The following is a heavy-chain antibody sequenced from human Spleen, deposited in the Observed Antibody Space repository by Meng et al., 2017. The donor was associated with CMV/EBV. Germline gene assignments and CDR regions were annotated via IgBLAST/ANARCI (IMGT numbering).Heavy chain of an antibody. CDR2: ITPAFETA. CDR1: TFSGSS. J-gene: IGHJ4*02. V-gene: IGHV1-69*05. D-gene: IGHD3-16*02. CDR3: ARGPRITVGGVIIWPLED. Sequence: TFSGSSLMWVRQAPGQGLEWMGGITPAFETADYAQKFRDRVTISTDDSATTAYMEMSSLAYEDTAVYFCARGPRITVGGVIIWPLEDWGQGTLVTVSS.